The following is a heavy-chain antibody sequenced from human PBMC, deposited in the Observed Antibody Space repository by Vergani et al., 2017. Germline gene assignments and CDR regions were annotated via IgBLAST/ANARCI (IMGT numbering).Heavy chain of an antibody. CDR2: INHSGST. Sequence: QVQLQQWGAGLLKPSETLSLTCAVYGGSFSGYYWSWIRQPPGKGLEWIGEINHSGSTNYNPSLKSRVTISVDTSKNQFSLKLSSVTAADTAVYYCARGQRTKQWLVRSRGWFDPWGQGTLVTVSS. D-gene: IGHD6-19*01. V-gene: IGHV4-34*01. J-gene: IGHJ5*02. CDR1: GGSFSGYY. CDR3: ARGQRTKQWLVRSRGWFDP.